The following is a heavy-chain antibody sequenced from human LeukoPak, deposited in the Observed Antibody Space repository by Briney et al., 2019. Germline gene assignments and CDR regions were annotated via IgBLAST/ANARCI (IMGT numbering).Heavy chain of an antibody. CDR2: INTDGTVT. Sequence: QSGGPLRLSCAASGFTFSKYWMLWLRQAPAKGLESVSRINTDGTVTTYADSVKGRFTVSRDNADNTMFLQMNSVRDEDTAVYYCATKQWLAPPPDSWGQGTPVTVSS. CDR1: GFTFSKYW. V-gene: IGHV3-74*01. CDR3: ATKQWLAPPPDS. J-gene: IGHJ4*02. D-gene: IGHD6-19*01.